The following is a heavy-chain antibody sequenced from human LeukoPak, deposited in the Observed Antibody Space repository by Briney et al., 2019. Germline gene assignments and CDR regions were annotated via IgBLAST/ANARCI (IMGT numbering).Heavy chain of an antibody. D-gene: IGHD5-12*01. CDR1: GFTFSTSV. V-gene: IGHV3-33*01. CDR2: IWYDGSNE. J-gene: IGHJ4*02. Sequence: GGSLRLSCAASGFTFSTSVIHWVRQAPGKGLEWVAVIWYDGSNEYYADSVKGRFTISRDNSKNTLYLQMNSLRAEDTAVYHCARRLGYYFDYWGQGTLVTVSS. CDR3: ARRLGYYFDY.